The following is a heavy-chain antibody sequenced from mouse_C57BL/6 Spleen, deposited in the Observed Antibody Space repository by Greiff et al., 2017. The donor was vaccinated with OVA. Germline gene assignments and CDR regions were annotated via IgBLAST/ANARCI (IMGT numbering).Heavy chain of an antibody. J-gene: IGHJ3*01. D-gene: IGHD2-3*01. CDR2: IHPNSGST. CDR1: GYTFTDYN. Sequence: QVQLQQSGPELVKPGASVKMSCKASGYTFTDYNMHWVKQRPGQGLEWIGMIHPNSGSTNYNEKFKSKATLTVDKSSSTAYMQLSSLTSEDSAVYYCARGGDGYYEFAYWGQGTLVTVSA. V-gene: IGHV1-64*01. CDR3: ARGGDGYYEFAY.